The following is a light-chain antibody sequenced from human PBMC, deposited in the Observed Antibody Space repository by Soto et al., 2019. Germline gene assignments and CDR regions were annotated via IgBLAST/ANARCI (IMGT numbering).Light chain of an antibody. CDR1: SSNIGSNY. Sequence: QTVVTQPPSASVTPGQTVTISCSGSSSNIGSNYVYWYQQLPGTAPKLLIYNYNLRPSGVVDRFSGSRSGTSASLAISGLRSEDEADYYCPTWDADLTGPVFGGGTKLTAL. V-gene: IGLV1-47*02. CDR2: NYN. CDR3: PTWDADLTGPV. J-gene: IGLJ3*02.